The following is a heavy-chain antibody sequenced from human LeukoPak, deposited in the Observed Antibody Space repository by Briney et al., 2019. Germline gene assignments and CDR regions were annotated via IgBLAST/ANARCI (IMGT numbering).Heavy chain of an antibody. Sequence: PSETLSLTCTVSGGSISSYYWNWIRQPPGEGLDWIGYIYYSGSTNYNPSLKSRVTISVDTSKNQFSLKLSSVTAADTAVYYCARSIAAAGTHFDYWGQGTLVTVSS. J-gene: IGHJ4*02. V-gene: IGHV4-59*01. D-gene: IGHD6-13*01. CDR3: ARSIAAAGTHFDY. CDR2: IYYSGST. CDR1: GGSISSYY.